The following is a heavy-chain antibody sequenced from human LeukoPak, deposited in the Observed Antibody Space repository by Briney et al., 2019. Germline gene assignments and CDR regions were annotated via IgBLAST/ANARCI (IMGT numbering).Heavy chain of an antibody. V-gene: IGHV3-74*01. CDR1: GFTFTTYW. D-gene: IGHD5-18*01. J-gene: IGHJ6*02. CDR3: ARDAVDTANAV. CDR2: INSDGSIT. Sequence: GGSLRLSCAASGFTFTTYWMHWVRQAPGKGLVWVSHINSDGSITSYADSVKGRFTISRDNAENTLYLQMNSLRAEDTAVYYCARDAVDTANAVWGQGTTVAVSS.